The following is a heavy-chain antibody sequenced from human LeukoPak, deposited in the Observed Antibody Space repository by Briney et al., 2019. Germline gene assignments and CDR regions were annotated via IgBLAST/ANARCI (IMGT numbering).Heavy chain of an antibody. CDR3: ARDANHDILTGYYRAFDI. CDR1: GGTFSSYA. D-gene: IGHD3-9*01. J-gene: IGHJ3*02. V-gene: IGHV1-69*04. CDR2: IIPILGIA. Sequence: SVKVSCKASGGTFSSYAISWVRQAPGQGLEWMGRIIPILGIANYAQKFQGRVTITADKSTSTAYMELRSLRSEDTAVYYCARDANHDILTGYYRAFDIWGQGTMVTVSS.